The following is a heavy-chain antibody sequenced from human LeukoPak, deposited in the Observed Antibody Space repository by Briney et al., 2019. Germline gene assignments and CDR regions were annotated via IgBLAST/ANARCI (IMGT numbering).Heavy chain of an antibody. V-gene: IGHV4-4*02. J-gene: IGHJ3*02. D-gene: IGHD3-9*01. CDR3: ARDFEESAFDI. Sequence: SETLSLTCAVSGGSISSSNWWSWVRQPPGKGLEWIGEIYHSGSTNYNPSLKSRVTISADKSKNQFSLKLSSVTAADTAVYYCARDFEESAFDIWGQGTMVTVSS. CDR2: IYHSGST. CDR1: GGSISSSNW.